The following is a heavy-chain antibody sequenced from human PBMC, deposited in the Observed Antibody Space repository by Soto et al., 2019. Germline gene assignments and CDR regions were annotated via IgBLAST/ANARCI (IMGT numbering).Heavy chain of an antibody. V-gene: IGHV4-59*08. Sequence: QVQLQESGPGPVKHSETLSLSCTVSGGSISSYYWSLFRQSPGKRMEWIGYVHHSWGSSYNPSLQSRVAISLDTSKSQFSLKVTSVTATDTAVYYCARQGFGPLHGLVDVWGQGTKVTVSS. CDR1: GGSISSYY. CDR3: ARQGFGPLHGLVDV. J-gene: IGHJ6*02. CDR2: VHHSWGS. D-gene: IGHD3-10*01.